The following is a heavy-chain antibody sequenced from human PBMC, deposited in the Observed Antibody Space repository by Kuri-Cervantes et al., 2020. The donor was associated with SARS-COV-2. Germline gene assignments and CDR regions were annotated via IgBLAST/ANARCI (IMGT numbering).Heavy chain of an antibody. CDR2: ISSSGSTI. J-gene: IGHJ6*03. CDR3: ARVAGEGPIYYYYMDV. V-gene: IGHV3-11*04. D-gene: IGHD2-21*01. CDR1: GFTFSDYY. Sequence: GGSLRLSCAASGFTFSDYYMSWIRQAPGKGLEWVSYISSSGSTIYYADSVKGRFTISKESGENSLYLHMNILRGDDTAVYYCARVAGEGPIYYYYMDVWGKGTTVTVSS.